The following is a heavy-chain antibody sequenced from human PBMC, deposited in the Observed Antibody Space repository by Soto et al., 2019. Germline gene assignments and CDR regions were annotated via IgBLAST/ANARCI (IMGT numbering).Heavy chain of an antibody. CDR3: ATPHLRGRQYDYRSPPTASLYHSGLGV. D-gene: IGHD3-3*01. Sequence: QVQLAQSGAEVKKPGSSVKVSCQTSRGTFNTSPISWVRQAPGQGLEWLGDILPVFGMVNYVQQFQDRLNLTADESTTSVCMEVSRLTPEDTAVYFCATPHLRGRQYDYRSPPTASLYHSGLGVWGQGTTVIVSS. CDR2: ILPVFGMV. V-gene: IGHV1-69*01. CDR1: RGTFNTSP. J-gene: IGHJ6*02.